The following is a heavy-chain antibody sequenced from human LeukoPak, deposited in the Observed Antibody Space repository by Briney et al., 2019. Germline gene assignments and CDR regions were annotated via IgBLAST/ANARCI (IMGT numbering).Heavy chain of an antibody. J-gene: IGHJ4*02. Sequence: GRSLRLSCAASGFTFSSYAMSWVRQAPGKGLEWVSAISGSGGSTYYADSVKGRFTISRDNSKNTLYLQMNSLRAEDTAVYYCASTYYYDSSGYYYVPDYWGQGTLVTVSS. CDR3: ASTYYYDSSGYYYVPDY. V-gene: IGHV3-23*01. D-gene: IGHD3-22*01. CDR2: ISGSGGST. CDR1: GFTFSSYA.